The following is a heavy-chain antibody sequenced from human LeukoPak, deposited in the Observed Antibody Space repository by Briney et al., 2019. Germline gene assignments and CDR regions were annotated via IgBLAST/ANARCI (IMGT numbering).Heavy chain of an antibody. Sequence: SETLSLTCTVSGNSISSGDNYWSWIRQPAGKGLEWIGRIYTSGSTNYNPSLKSRVTISVDTSKNQFSLKLSSVTAADTAVYYCAREREGPYGYLDYWGQGTLVTVSS. CDR3: AREREGPYGYLDY. V-gene: IGHV4-61*02. J-gene: IGHJ4*02. D-gene: IGHD4-17*01. CDR1: GNSISSGDNY. CDR2: IYTSGST.